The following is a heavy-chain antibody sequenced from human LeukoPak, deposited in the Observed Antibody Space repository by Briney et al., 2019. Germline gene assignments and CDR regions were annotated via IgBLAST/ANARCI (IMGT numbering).Heavy chain of an antibody. D-gene: IGHD3-3*01. CDR2: ISVYNVNT. J-gene: IGHJ4*02. CDR1: GYTFTDYG. Sequence: ASVKVSCVTSGYTFTDYGISWVRQAPGQGLEWLGWISVYNVNTKYAKKFQGRVTMTRDTSTTTVYMELMGLTSDDTATYYCARDEIFGVGTHFDYWGQGTPVIVSS. CDR3: ARDEIFGVGTHFDY. V-gene: IGHV1-18*01.